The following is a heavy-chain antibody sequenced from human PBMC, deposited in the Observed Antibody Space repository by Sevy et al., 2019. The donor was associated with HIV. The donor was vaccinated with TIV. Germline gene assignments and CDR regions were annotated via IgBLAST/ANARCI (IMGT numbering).Heavy chain of an antibody. J-gene: IGHJ6*02. CDR3: ARLGENYDFWSGHYYYYGMDV. CDR1: GGSISSSSYY. Sequence: SETLSLTRTVSGGSISSSSYYWGWIRQPPGKGLEWIGSIYYSGSTYYNPSLKSRVTISVDTSKNQFSLKLSSVTAADTAVYYCARLGENYDFWSGHYYYYGMDVWGQGTTVTVSS. CDR2: IYYSGST. V-gene: IGHV4-39*01. D-gene: IGHD3-3*01.